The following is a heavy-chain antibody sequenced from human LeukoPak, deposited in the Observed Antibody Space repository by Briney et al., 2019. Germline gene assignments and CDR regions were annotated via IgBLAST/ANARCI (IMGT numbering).Heavy chain of an antibody. D-gene: IGHD3-22*01. J-gene: IGHJ4*02. Sequence: ASVKVSCKASGYTFTSYDINWVRQATGQGLEWMGWMNPNSGNTGYAQKFQGRDTMTRNTSISTAYMELSSLRSEDTAVYYCARDSYYDSSGYYPYYFDYWGQGTLVTVSS. CDR3: ARDSYYDSSGYYPYYFDY. CDR1: GYTFTSYD. CDR2: MNPNSGNT. V-gene: IGHV1-8*02.